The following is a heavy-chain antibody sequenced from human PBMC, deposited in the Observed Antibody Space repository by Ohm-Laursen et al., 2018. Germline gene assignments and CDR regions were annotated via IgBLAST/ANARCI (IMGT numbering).Heavy chain of an antibody. CDR3: ARAQYNWNDYDY. J-gene: IGHJ4*02. D-gene: IGHD1-1*01. CDR1: GYTFTSYG. Sequence: SSVKVSCKASGYTFTSYGISWVRQAPGQGLEWMGWISAYNGNTNYAQKLQGRVTMTTDTSTSTAYMELRSLRSDDTAVYYCARAQYNWNDYDYWGQGTLVTVSS. CDR2: ISAYNGNT. V-gene: IGHV1-18*01.